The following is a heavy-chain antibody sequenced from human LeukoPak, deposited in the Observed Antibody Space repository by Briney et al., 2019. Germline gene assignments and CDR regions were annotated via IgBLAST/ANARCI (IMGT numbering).Heavy chain of an antibody. CDR2: IYTSGST. CDR1: GGSISSGRYY. V-gene: IGHV4-61*09. Sequence: SQTLSLTCTVSGGSISSGRYYWSWIRQPAGKGLEWIGHIYTSGSTNYNPSLKSRVTISVDTSKNQFSLKLSSVTAADTAVYYCARASIPARVIDYWGQGTLVTVSS. CDR3: ARASIPARVIDY. J-gene: IGHJ4*02. D-gene: IGHD6-6*01.